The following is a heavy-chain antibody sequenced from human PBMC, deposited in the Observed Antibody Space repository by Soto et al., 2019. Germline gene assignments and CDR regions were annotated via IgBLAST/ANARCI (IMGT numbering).Heavy chain of an antibody. D-gene: IGHD1-26*01. J-gene: IGHJ4*02. CDR2: IIPIFGTA. CDR3: LVRGRGGGSYYY. Sequence: QVQLVQSGAEVKKPGSSVKVSCKASGGTFSSYAITWVRQAPGQGLEWMGGIIPIFGTANYAQKFQGRVTITADESTSTADMELSSLRSEDTAVYYCLVRGRGGGSYYYWGQGTLVTVSS. V-gene: IGHV1-69*01. CDR1: GGTFSSYA.